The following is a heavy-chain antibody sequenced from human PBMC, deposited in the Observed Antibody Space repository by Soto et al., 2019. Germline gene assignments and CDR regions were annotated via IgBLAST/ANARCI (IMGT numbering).Heavy chain of an antibody. D-gene: IGHD3-10*01. CDR3: ATHEREYYGSGDRDY. J-gene: IGHJ4*02. CDR1: GYTLTQLS. CDR2: FNPEQGET. Sequence: ASVKVSCKVSGYTLTQLSMYWVRQAPGKGLVWMGGFNPEQGETIYAQKFQGRVTMSDDTSTDTAYMELSSLRSDDTAVYYCATHEREYYGSGDRDYWGQGTLVTVSS. V-gene: IGHV1-24*01.